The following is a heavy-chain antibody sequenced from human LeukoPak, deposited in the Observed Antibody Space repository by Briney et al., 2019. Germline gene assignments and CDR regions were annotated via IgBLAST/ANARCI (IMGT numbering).Heavy chain of an antibody. CDR2: ISAYNGNT. Sequence: ASVKVSCKASGYTFTSYGISWVRQAPGQGLEWMGWISAYNGNTNYAQKLQGRVTMTTDTSTSTAYMELRSLRSDDTAVYYCARDPQKYSSGFSIYWGQGTLVTVSS. CDR1: GYTFTSYG. J-gene: IGHJ4*02. CDR3: ARDPQKYSSGFSIY. V-gene: IGHV1-18*01. D-gene: IGHD6-19*01.